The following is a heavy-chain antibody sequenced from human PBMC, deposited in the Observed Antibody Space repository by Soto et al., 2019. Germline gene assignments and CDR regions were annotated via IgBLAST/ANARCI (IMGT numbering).Heavy chain of an antibody. V-gene: IGHV4-34*01. CDR1: GGSFSGYY. D-gene: IGHD3-10*01. J-gene: IGHJ4*02. CDR3: ARVGRTMVRGVILGYFDY. CDR2: INHSGST. Sequence: SETLSLTCAVYGGSFSGYYWSWIRQPPGKGLEWIGEINHSGSTNYNPSLKSRVTISVDTSKNQFSLKLSSVTAADTAVYYCARVGRTMVRGVILGYFDYWGQGTLVTVSS.